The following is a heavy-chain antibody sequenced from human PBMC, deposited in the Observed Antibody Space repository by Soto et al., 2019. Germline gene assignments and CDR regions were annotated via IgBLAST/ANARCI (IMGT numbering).Heavy chain of an antibody. V-gene: IGHV2-5*02. CDR2: IYWDDDK. CDR3: PHRVLRTVFGLVTTTAIDFDF. D-gene: IGHD3-3*01. CDR1: GFSLTTSGVG. Sequence: QITLNESGPTQVKPRQTLTLTCTFSGFSLTTSGVGVGWIRQSPGKAPEWLALIYWDDDKRYNPSLKSRLTITKDTTKNQVVLTMADLDPPDTATYYCPHRVLRTVFGLVTTTAIDFDFWGQGTPVAVSS. J-gene: IGHJ4*02.